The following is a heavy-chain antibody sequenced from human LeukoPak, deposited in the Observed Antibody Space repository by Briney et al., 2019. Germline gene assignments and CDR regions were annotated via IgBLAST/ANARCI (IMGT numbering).Heavy chain of an antibody. D-gene: IGHD6-13*01. CDR2: IWYDGSNK. Sequence: QPGGSLRLSCAASGFTFSSYSMNWVRQAPGKGLEWVAVIWYDGSNKYYADSVKGRFTISRDNSKNTLYLQMNSLRAEDTAVYYCAKGSSSGSTGWFDPWGQGTLVTVSS. J-gene: IGHJ5*02. V-gene: IGHV3-33*06. CDR3: AKGSSSGSTGWFDP. CDR1: GFTFSSYS.